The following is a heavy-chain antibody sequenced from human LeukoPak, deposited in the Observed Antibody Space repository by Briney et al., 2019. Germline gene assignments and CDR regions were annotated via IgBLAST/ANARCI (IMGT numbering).Heavy chain of an antibody. Sequence: SSETLSLTCTVSGGSISSSSYYWGWIRQPPGKGLEWIGSIYYSGSTYYNPSLKSRVIISVDTSKNQFSLKLSSVTAADTAVYYCARHEGSGWPSGVDYWGQGTLVTVSS. CDR1: GGSISSSSYY. J-gene: IGHJ4*02. CDR2: IYYSGST. D-gene: IGHD6-19*01. V-gene: IGHV4-39*01. CDR3: ARHEGSGWPSGVDY.